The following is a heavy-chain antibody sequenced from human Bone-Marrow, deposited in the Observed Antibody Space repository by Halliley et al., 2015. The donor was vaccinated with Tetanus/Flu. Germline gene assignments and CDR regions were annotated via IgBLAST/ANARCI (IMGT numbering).Heavy chain of an antibody. Sequence: QVQLVQSGAEVKKPGASVKVSCKASGYGFTYHGINWVRQAPGQGLEWMGWISATDGNTHYAHNVQGRVTLTTDSSTSTAYMELRSLRSDDTAVYYCARVTIFGVVSDFDYWGQGTLVTVSS. CDR3: ARVTIFGVVSDFDY. J-gene: IGHJ4*02. D-gene: IGHD3-3*01. CDR1: GYGFTYHG. V-gene: IGHV1-18*04. CDR2: ISATDGNT.